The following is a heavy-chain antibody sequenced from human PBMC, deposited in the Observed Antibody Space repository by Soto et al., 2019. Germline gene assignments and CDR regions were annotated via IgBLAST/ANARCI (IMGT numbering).Heavy chain of an antibody. CDR3: ALDRLVPYGYGMDV. Sequence: QMQLVESGGGVVQPGRSLRLSCAASGFTFRSYGIHWVRQAPGKGREWVALIWFDGSKKYYVDSVKGRFAVSRDNSKNKLYLQMNSMRVEDTAGYYCALDRLVPYGYGMDVGGQGTTVTVSS. V-gene: IGHV3-33*01. D-gene: IGHD2-2*01. CDR1: GFTFRSYG. J-gene: IGHJ6*02. CDR2: IWFDGSKK.